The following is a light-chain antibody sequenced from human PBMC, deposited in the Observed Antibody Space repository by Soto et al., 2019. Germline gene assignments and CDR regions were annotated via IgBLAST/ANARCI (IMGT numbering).Light chain of an antibody. V-gene: IGLV2-23*02. CDR1: SSDVGSYNL. CDR2: EVS. J-gene: IGLJ2*01. Sequence: QSVLTQPASVSGSPGQSITISCTGTSSDVGSYNLVSWYQQHPGKAPKLMIYEVSKWPSGVSNRFSGSKSGNTASLTISGLQAEDEADYYCSSYAGSSSLVVFGGGTQLTVL. CDR3: SSYAGSSSLVV.